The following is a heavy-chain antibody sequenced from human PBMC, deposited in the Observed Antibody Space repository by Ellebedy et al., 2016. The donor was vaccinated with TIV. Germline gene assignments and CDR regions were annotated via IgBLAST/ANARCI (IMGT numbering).Heavy chain of an antibody. V-gene: IGHV3-48*04. CDR2: ISSSSSTI. J-gene: IGHJ4*02. CDR1: GFTFSSYS. D-gene: IGHD5-12*01. CDR3: ASEIVGTNSDSDY. Sequence: GESLKISCAASGFTFSSYSMNWVRQAPGKGLEWVSYISSSSSTIYYADSVKGRFTISRDNAKNSLYLQMNSLRAEDTAVYYCASEIVGTNSDSDYWGQGTLVTVSS.